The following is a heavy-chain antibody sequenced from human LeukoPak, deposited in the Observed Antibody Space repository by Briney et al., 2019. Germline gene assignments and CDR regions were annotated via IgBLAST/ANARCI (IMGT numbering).Heavy chain of an antibody. CDR3: TTSRSLSCSGGSCYSLYYYYGMDV. V-gene: IGHV3-15*01. D-gene: IGHD2-15*01. CDR2: IKSKTDGGTT. J-gene: IGHJ6*02. Sequence: GGSLRLSCAASGFTLSNAWMSWVRQAPGKGLEWVGRIKSKTDGGTTDYAAPVKGRFTISRDDSKNTLYLQMNSLKTEDTAVYYCTTSRSLSCSGGSCYSLYYYYGMDVWGQGTTVAVSS. CDR1: GFTLSNAW.